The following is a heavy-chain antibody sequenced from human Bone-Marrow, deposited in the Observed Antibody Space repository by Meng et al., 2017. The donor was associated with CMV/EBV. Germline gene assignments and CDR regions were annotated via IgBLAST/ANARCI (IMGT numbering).Heavy chain of an antibody. CDR3: ARAEGGSYYRSYFDY. D-gene: IGHD1-26*01. Sequence: ASVKVSCKASGGTFSSYAISWVRQAPGQGLEWMGWINPNSGGTNYAQKFQGRVTMTRDTSISTAYMELSRLRSDDTAVYYCARAEGGSYYRSYFDYWGQGTLVTVSS. CDR1: GGTFSSYA. J-gene: IGHJ4*02. V-gene: IGHV1-2*02. CDR2: INPNSGGT.